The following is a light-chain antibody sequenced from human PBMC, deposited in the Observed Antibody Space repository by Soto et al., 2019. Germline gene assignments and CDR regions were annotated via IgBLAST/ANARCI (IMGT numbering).Light chain of an antibody. CDR2: ATS. CDR3: QQLNSYPPT. Sequence: DIQLTQSPSFLSASVGHRVTITCRASQGISSYLAWYQQRPGKAPKLLIYATSTLQRGVPSGFSGSGSGTEFTLTISSLQPEDFATYYCQQLNSYPPTFGQGTKVEIK. J-gene: IGKJ1*01. CDR1: QGISSY. V-gene: IGKV1-9*01.